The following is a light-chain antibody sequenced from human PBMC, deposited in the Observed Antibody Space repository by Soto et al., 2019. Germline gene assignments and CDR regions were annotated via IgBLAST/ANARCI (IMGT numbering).Light chain of an antibody. J-gene: IGKJ2*01. V-gene: IGKV3-15*01. CDR1: QSALSN. CDR2: GAS. CDR3: QQYYTTPQT. Sequence: ETVLTQSPATLSVSPGERVSLSCRATQSALSNLAWYQHKPGQAPRLLIHGASTRATGIPARFSGGGSGTEFTLTISSLQSEDFAVYYCQQYYTTPQTFGQGTNLEIK.